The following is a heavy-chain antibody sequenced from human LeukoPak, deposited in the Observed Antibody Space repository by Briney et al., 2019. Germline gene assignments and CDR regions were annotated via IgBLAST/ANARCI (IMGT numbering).Heavy chain of an antibody. Sequence: GGSLRLSCAASGFTFNNYAMSWVRQAPGKGLEWVSAISDNGGDTKYADSVKGRFTISRDNSKNTLYLQMNSLRAEDTAVYYCAKDRGDYDFWSGYYPFDYWGQGTLVTVSS. CDR1: GFTFNNYA. V-gene: IGHV3-23*01. J-gene: IGHJ4*02. CDR3: AKDRGDYDFWSGYYPFDY. D-gene: IGHD3-3*01. CDR2: ISDNGGDT.